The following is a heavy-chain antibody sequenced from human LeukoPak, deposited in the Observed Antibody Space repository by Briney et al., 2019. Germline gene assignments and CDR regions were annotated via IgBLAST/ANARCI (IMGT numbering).Heavy chain of an antibody. Sequence: SETLSLTCAVYGGSFSGYYWNWIRQPPGKGLEWIGEINHSGSTNYNPSLKSRVTISVDTSKNQFSLKLSSVTAADTAVYYCARGMYDYVWGSYPPEDYWGQGTLVTVSS. D-gene: IGHD3-16*02. J-gene: IGHJ4*02. CDR3: ARGMYDYVWGSYPPEDY. CDR1: GGSFSGYY. V-gene: IGHV4-34*01. CDR2: INHSGST.